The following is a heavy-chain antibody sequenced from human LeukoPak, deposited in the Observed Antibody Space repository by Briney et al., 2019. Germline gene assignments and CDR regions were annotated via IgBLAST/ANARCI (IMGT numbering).Heavy chain of an antibody. CDR1: GFTFSNYG. Sequence: GGSLRLSCAESGFTFSNYGMHWVRQAPGKGLEWVALIRYDGSNKYYADSVKGQFTISRDNSKNTLYLQMNSLRAEDTAVYYCAKSYCSGGSCFSDYWGQGTLVTVSS. D-gene: IGHD2-15*01. J-gene: IGHJ4*02. CDR2: IRYDGSNK. V-gene: IGHV3-30*02. CDR3: AKSYCSGGSCFSDY.